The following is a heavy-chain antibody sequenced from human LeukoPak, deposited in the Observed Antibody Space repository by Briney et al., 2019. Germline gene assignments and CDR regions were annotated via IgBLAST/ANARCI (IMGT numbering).Heavy chain of an antibody. J-gene: IGHJ3*02. CDR2: IYHSGST. D-gene: IGHD5-18*01. CDR1: GGSISSGGYS. Sequence: SQTLSLTCAVSGGSISSGGYSWSWIRQPPGKGLEWIGYIYHSGSTYYNPSLKSRVTISVDRSKNQFSLKLSSVTAADTAVYYCATVDTAVGDAFDIWGQGTMVTVSS. CDR3: ATVDTAVGDAFDI. V-gene: IGHV4-30-2*01.